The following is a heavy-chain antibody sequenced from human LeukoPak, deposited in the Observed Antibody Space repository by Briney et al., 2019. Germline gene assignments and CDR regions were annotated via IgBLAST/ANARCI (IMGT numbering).Heavy chain of an antibody. D-gene: IGHD3-22*01. V-gene: IGHV4-59*01. CDR2: IYYSGGT. J-gene: IGHJ6*02. CDR3: ARDRRYYDSSGTVYYDGMDV. Sequence: PSETLSLTCPVSGGSISSYYWSWIRPPPGKGLEWIGYIYYSGGTNYNPSLKSRVTISVDTSKNQFSLKLSSVTAADTAVYYCARDRRYYDSSGTVYYDGMDVWGQGTMVTVSS. CDR1: GGSISSYY.